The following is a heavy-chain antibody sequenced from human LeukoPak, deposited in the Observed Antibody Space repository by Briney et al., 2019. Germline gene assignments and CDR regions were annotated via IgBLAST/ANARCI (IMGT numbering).Heavy chain of an antibody. J-gene: IGHJ4*02. Sequence: SGGSLRLSCAASGFTFDDYGMSWVRQAPGKGLEWVSLIRSRSSYIYYADSVKGRFTISRDNAKNSLYLQMNSLRAEDTAVYYCARGHSSSWMSEIDYWGQGTLVTVSS. D-gene: IGHD6-13*01. CDR1: GFTFDDYG. CDR3: ARGHSSSWMSEIDY. V-gene: IGHV3-21*01. CDR2: IRSRSSYI.